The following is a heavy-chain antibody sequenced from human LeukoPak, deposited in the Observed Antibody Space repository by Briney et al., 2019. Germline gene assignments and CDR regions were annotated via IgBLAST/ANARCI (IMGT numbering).Heavy chain of an antibody. CDR1: GYSISSGYY. CDR2: IYTSGST. CDR3: ARERVGTLWSPLDY. J-gene: IGHJ4*02. D-gene: IGHD1-26*01. V-gene: IGHV4-4*07. Sequence: SETLSLTCTVSGYSISSGYYWGWIRQPAGKGLEWIGRIYTSGSTNYNPSLKSRVTMSVDTSKNQFSLKLSSVTAADTAVYYCARERVGTLWSPLDYWGQGTLVTVSS.